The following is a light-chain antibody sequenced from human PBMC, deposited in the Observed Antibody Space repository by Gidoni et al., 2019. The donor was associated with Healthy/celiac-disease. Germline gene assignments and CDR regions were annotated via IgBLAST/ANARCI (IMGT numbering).Light chain of an antibody. J-gene: IGKJ2*01. V-gene: IGKV4-1*01. Sequence: DTVMTQSPDPLAVSLGERATINCKSSQSVLYSSNNKNYLAWYQQKPGQPPKLLIYWASTRETGVPDRFSGSGSGTDFTLTISSLQAEDVAVYYCQQDYSAHTFGQXTKLEIK. CDR3: QQDYSAHT. CDR1: QSVLYSSNNKNY. CDR2: WAS.